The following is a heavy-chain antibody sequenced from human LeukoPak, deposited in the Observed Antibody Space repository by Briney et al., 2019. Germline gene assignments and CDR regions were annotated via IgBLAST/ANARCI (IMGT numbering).Heavy chain of an antibody. CDR3: ARAPMVRGVIYYGMDV. J-gene: IGHJ6*02. CDR1: EATFTSYA. V-gene: IGHV1-69*13. Sequence: GASLKSSCKPSEATFTSYAITWGRQPPGQGLEWMGGSIPIFGTANYAQKFQGRVTITADESTSTAYMELSSLRSEDTAVYYCARAPMVRGVIYYGMDVWGQGTTVTVSS. CDR2: SIPIFGTA. D-gene: IGHD3-10*01.